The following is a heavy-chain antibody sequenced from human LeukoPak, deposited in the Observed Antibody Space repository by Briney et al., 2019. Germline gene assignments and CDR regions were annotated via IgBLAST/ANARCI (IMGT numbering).Heavy chain of an antibody. CDR2: INPNSGGT. CDR3: AGGVDDSSGYYVLSDY. V-gene: IGHV1-2*02. D-gene: IGHD3-22*01. J-gene: IGHJ4*02. Sequence: ASVKVSCKASGYTFTGYYMHWVRQAPGQGLEWMGWINPNSGGTNYAQKFQGRVTMTRDTCISTAYMELSRPRSDDTAVYYCAGGVDDSSGYYVLSDYWGQGTLVTVSS. CDR1: GYTFTGYY.